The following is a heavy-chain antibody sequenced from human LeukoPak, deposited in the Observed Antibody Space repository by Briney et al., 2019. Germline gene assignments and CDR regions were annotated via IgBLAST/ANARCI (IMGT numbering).Heavy chain of an antibody. CDR1: GYTFTSYY. CDR3: ARDLYYDFWSGYVSPHWFDP. V-gene: IGHV1-18*04. Sequence: ASVKVSCKASGYTFTSYYMHWVRQAPGQGLEWMGWISAYNGNTNYAQKLQGRVTMTTDTSTSTAYMELRSLRSDDTAVYYCARDLYYDFWSGYVSPHWFDPWGQGTLVTVSS. D-gene: IGHD3-3*01. CDR2: ISAYNGNT. J-gene: IGHJ5*02.